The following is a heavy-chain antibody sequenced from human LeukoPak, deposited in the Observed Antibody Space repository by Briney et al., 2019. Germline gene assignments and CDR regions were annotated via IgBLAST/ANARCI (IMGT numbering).Heavy chain of an antibody. CDR1: GFTFSSYW. D-gene: IGHD4-23*01. J-gene: IGHJ4*02. Sequence: GGSLRLSCAASGFTFSSYWMCGVRQAPGKGLEWVANIKQDGSEKYYVDSVKDRFTISRDNAKNSLYLQMNSLRAEDTAVYYCARGSNSAFDYWRQGTLVTVSS. CDR2: IKQDGSEK. V-gene: IGHV3-7*01. CDR3: ARGSNSAFDY.